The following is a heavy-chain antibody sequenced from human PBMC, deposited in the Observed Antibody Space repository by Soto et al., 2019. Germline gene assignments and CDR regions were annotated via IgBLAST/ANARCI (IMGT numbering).Heavy chain of an antibody. CDR1: GGSIRSYY. V-gene: IGHV4-59*01. Sequence: QVQLQESGPGLVKPSETLSLTCTVSGGSIRSYYWNWIRQPPGKGLEWLGYFYYTGSTTYNPSLRSRVTISQDTSKSQFSLKLTSVTAADTAVYYCAAANRRDYFDRWGQGTLVTVSS. CDR3: AAANRRDYFDR. CDR2: FYYTGST. D-gene: IGHD2-15*01. J-gene: IGHJ4*02.